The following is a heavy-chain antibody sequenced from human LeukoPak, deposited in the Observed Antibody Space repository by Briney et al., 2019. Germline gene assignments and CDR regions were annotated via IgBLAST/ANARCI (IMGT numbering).Heavy chain of an antibody. Sequence: GGSLRLSCVVSGVTFRSYAMSWVRQAPGKGLEWVSTVSGKGDETFYADSVKGRFTLSRDNSKNTLNLQINSLRVEDTAVYYCAKGGHYSFFDRWGQGILVTVSS. J-gene: IGHJ5*02. V-gene: IGHV3-23*01. CDR2: VSGKGDET. CDR3: AKGGHYSFFDR. D-gene: IGHD3-10*01. CDR1: GVTFRSYA.